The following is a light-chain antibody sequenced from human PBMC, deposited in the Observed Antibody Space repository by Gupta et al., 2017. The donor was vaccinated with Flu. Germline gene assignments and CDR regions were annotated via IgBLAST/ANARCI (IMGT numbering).Light chain of an antibody. CDR1: QKIRSY. J-gene: IGKJ2*01. V-gene: IGKV1-39*01. CDR2: AAS. Sequence: PSSLSASVGDRVTITCRASQKIRSYVNWYQQKRGKAPKLLIYAASSVQSGVPSRFSGSGSGTDFTLTIARLQPDDIATYYCQDRDNTPYTFGQGTKLDIK. CDR3: QDRDNTPYT.